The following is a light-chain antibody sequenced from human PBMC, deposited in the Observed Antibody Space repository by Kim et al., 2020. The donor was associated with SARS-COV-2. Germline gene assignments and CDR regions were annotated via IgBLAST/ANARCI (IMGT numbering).Light chain of an antibody. CDR3: QQYGGLPLT. CDR2: GAS. CDR1: PSVTSGTY. Sequence: EVVLAQSPGTLSLSPGERATLSCRASPSVTSGTYLAWYQHKPGQAPRLLIYGASTRATGVPDRFSGSGSGTDFTLTISRLEPEDFAVYYCQQYGGLPLTFGGGTKVQIK. J-gene: IGKJ4*01. V-gene: IGKV3-20*01.